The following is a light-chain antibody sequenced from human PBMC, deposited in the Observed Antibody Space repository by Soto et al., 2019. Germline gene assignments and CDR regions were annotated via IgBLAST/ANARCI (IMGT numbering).Light chain of an antibody. Sequence: QSVLTQPPSASGTPGQGVTISCSGSSSNIGSNTVNWYQQLPGTAPKLLIYSNNQRPSGVPDRFSGSKSGTSASLAISGLQSEDEADYYCAAWDDSLNGHVFGTGTKVTVL. CDR3: AAWDDSLNGHV. V-gene: IGLV1-44*01. CDR2: SNN. J-gene: IGLJ1*01. CDR1: SSNIGSNT.